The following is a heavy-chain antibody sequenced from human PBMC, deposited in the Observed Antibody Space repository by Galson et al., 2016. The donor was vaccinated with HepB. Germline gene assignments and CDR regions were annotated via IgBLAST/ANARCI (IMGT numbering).Heavy chain of an antibody. J-gene: IGHJ3*02. D-gene: IGHD6-19*01. CDR1: GFTVNSNY. CDR3: ARGGSGWYTYAFDI. V-gene: IGHV3-53*01. Sequence: SLRLSCAASGFTVNSNYMNWVRQAPGKGLEWVSVIYRDGSTYYADSVKGRCTISRDNSKNTLCLKMNSLRAEDTALYYCARGGSGWYTYAFDIWGQGTTVIVSS. CDR2: IYRDGST.